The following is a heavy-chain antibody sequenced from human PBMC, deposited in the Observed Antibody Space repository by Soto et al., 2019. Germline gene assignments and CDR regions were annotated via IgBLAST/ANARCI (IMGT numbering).Heavy chain of an antibody. V-gene: IGHV2-5*02. CDR3: AHRDRTSWYDY. CDR2: IYWDHDK. CDR1: GFSLTTSGVG. J-gene: IGHJ4*02. Sequence: QITLKESGPTLVKPTQTLTLTCTFSGFSLTTSGVGVGWIRQPPGTALEWLAVIYWDHDKRYSPSLKSSLTITKDTPNNQVVLTMTNMDPVDTATYYCAHRDRTSWYDYWGQGTLVTVSS. D-gene: IGHD6-13*01.